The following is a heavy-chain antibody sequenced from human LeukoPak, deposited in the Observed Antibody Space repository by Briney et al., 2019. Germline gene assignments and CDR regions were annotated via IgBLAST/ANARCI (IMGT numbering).Heavy chain of an antibody. J-gene: IGHJ2*01. D-gene: IGHD1-1*01. V-gene: IGHV5-51*01. Sequence: PGESLKISCKGSGYSFTSYWIGWVRQLPGKDLEWMGITYPGDSDTRYSPSFQGQVTISADKSINTAYLQWSSLKASDTAMYYCARFGTPSRSYLDLWGRGTLVTVSS. CDR3: ARFGTPSRSYLDL. CDR1: GYSFTSYW. CDR2: TYPGDSDT.